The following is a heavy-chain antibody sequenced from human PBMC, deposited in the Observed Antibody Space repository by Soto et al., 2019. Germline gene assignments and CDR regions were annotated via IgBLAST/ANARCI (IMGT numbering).Heavy chain of an antibody. CDR2: ISATGHTT. D-gene: IGHD1-1*01. Sequence: EVQLLESGGGSTQPGGYLRLTCVASGFSFSSYDMTWVRQAPGKGLEWVSTISATGHTTYYADSVEGRFTISRDNSRNTMRLQMDSLRADDTAIYYCAKDKMSTITHDAFDVWGQGTMVTVSS. V-gene: IGHV3-23*01. CDR1: GFSFSSYD. CDR3: AKDKMSTITHDAFDV. J-gene: IGHJ3*01.